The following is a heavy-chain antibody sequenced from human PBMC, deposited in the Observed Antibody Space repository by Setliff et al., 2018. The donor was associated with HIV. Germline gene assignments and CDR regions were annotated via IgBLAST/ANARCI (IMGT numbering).Heavy chain of an antibody. CDR1: GGSIGGFY. CDR3: ARQFTVQWLVSTYGMDV. D-gene: IGHD6-19*01. Sequence: SETLFLTCTVSGGSIGGFYWNWIRQSAGKGLQWIGRIYDTGSTKYNPSLKSRLTMSLDTSKNQFSLNLDSVTAADTAVFYCARQFTVQWLVSTYGMDVWGQGTTVTVSS. V-gene: IGHV4-4*07. CDR2: IYDTGST. J-gene: IGHJ6*02.